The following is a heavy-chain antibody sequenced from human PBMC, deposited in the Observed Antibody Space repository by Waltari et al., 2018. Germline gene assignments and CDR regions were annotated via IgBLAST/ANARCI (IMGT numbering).Heavy chain of an antibody. CDR2: IYYSGST. V-gene: IGHV4-39*07. J-gene: IGHJ6*02. CDR3: ARDPRTITIFGVAHDYYYGMDV. CDR1: GGSISSSSYY. Sequence: QLQLQESGPGLVKPSETLSLTCTVSGGSISSSSYYWGWIRQPPGKGLEWIGSIYYSGSTYYNPSLKSRVTISVDTSKNQCSLKLSSVTAADTAVYYCARDPRTITIFGVAHDYYYGMDVWGQGTTVTVSS. D-gene: IGHD3-3*01.